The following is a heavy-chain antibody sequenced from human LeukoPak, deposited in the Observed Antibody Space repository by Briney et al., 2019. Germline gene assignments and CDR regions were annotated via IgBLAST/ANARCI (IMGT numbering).Heavy chain of an antibody. J-gene: IGHJ6*02. CDR2: ISWNSGSM. CDR3: AKDISNWNDDVYYYGMDV. D-gene: IGHD1-1*01. CDR1: GFTFDDYA. V-gene: IGHV3-9*01. Sequence: PGRSLRLSCAASGFTFDDYAMHWVRHAPGKGLEWVSGISWNSGSMGYADSVKGRFTISRDNAKNSLYLQMNSLRAEDTALYYCAKDISNWNDDVYYYGMDVWGQGTTVTVSS.